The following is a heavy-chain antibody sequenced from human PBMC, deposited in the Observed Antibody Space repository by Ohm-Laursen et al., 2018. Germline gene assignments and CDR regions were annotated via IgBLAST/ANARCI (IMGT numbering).Heavy chain of an antibody. V-gene: IGHV1-69*04. Sequence: SSVKVSCKASGGTFSSYAISWVRQAPGQGLEWMGRIIPILGIANYAQKFQGRVTITADKSTSTAYMELSSLRSEDTAVYYCAILSGYQHIFDYWGQGTLVTVPS. CDR3: AILSGYQHIFDY. CDR2: IIPILGIA. CDR1: GGTFSSYA. J-gene: IGHJ4*02. D-gene: IGHD3-22*01.